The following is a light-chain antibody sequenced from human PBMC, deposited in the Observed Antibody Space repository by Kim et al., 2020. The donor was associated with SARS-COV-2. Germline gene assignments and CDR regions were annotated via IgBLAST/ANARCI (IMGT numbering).Light chain of an antibody. CDR3: SSYTSSSTLV. Sequence: QSVLTQPASVSGSPGQSITISCTGTSSDVGGYNYVSWNQQHPGKAPKLMIYDVSKRPSGVSNRFSGSKSGNTASLTISGLQAEDEADYYCSSYTSSSTLVFGGGTKLTVL. CDR2: DVS. CDR1: SSDVGGYNY. V-gene: IGLV2-14*01. J-gene: IGLJ2*01.